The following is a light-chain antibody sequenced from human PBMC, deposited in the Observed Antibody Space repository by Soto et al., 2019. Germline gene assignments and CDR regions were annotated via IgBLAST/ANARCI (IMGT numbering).Light chain of an antibody. V-gene: IGKV3-20*01. CDR3: QHYRSSPLT. J-gene: IGKJ4*01. CDR1: QSVSPSS. CDR2: GAS. Sequence: EILLTQSPGTLSLSPGERATLSCRASQSVSPSSLAWYQQRPGQSPRLLIYGASSRATGIPDRFSGSGSGTDFTLTISRLEPEDVAVYYCQHYRSSPLTFGGGTKVDIK.